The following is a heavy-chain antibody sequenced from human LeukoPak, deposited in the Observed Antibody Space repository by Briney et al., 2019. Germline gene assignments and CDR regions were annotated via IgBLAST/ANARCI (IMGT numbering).Heavy chain of an antibody. Sequence: SETLSLTCTVSGGSISSYYWSWIRQPAGKGLEWIGRIYTSGSTNYNPSLKSRVTMSVDTSKNQFSLKLSSVTAADTAVYYCVCAGYCSGGSCQPAGWFDPWGQGTLVTVSS. CDR3: VCAGYCSGGSCQPAGWFDP. CDR2: IYTSGST. D-gene: IGHD2-15*01. J-gene: IGHJ5*02. CDR1: GGSISSYY. V-gene: IGHV4-4*07.